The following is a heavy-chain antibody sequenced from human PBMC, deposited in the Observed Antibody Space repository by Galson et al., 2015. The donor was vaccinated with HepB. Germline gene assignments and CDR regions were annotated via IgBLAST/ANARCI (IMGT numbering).Heavy chain of an antibody. V-gene: IGHV3-33*01. CDR1: GFTFSSYG. CDR3: ARDGTTRSDAGYYYYMDV. Sequence: SLRLSCAASGFTFSSYGMHWVRQAPGKGLEWVAVIWYDGSNKYYADSVKGRFTISRDNSKNTLYLQMNSLRAEDTAVYYCARDGTTRSDAGYYYYMDVWGKGTTVTVSS. J-gene: IGHJ6*03. CDR2: IWYDGSNK. D-gene: IGHD1-7*01.